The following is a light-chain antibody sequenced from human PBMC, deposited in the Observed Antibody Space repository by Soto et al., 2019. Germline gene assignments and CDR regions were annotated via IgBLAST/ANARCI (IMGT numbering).Light chain of an antibody. CDR2: ATS. Sequence: DIQMTQSPSSLSASVGDRVTITCRASQSIFNYLNWYQQKPGKAPKLLIFATSNLQSGVPSRFSGSGSGTDFTLTISSLQLEDFATYSCQHSSLSPLTFGQGTKVEIK. CDR1: QSIFNY. V-gene: IGKV1-39*01. J-gene: IGKJ1*01. CDR3: QHSSLSPLT.